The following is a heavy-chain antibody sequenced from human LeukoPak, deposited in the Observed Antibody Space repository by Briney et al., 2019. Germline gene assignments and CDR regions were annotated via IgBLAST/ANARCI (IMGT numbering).Heavy chain of an antibody. J-gene: IGHJ4*02. CDR2: INYSGTT. CDR3: AFDTAMATG. V-gene: IGHV4-59*11. D-gene: IGHD5-18*01. Sequence: SETLSLTCTVSGGSIGSHFWNWIRQPPGKGLEWIGYINYSGTTSYNPSLKSRITLSIDTSKNQFSLKLSSVTAADTAVYYCAFDTAMATGWGPGTLVTVSS. CDR1: GGSIGSHF.